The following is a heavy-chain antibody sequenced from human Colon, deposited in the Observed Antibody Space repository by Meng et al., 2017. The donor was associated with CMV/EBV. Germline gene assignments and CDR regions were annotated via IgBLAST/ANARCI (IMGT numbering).Heavy chain of an antibody. CDR2: TSTRGSTT. CDR3: ARVRGGAATGYYGLDF. D-gene: IGHD1-14*01. V-gene: IGHV3-48*03. J-gene: IGHJ6*02. Sequence: GGSLRLSCAVSGFTFSDFEMHWVRQAPGKGLEWVSYTSTRGSTTYYADSVKGRFTISRDNAKNSLYLQMNSLRAEDTAIYYCARVRGGAATGYYGLDFWGQGTTVTVSS. CDR1: GFTFSDFE.